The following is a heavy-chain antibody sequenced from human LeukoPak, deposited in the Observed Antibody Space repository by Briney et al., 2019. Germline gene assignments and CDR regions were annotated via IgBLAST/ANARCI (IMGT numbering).Heavy chain of an antibody. Sequence: SQTLSLTCAVSGGSMSSGGYSWSWIRQPPGKDLEWIAYIYHSGSTYYNPSLKSRVTISVDRSKNQFSLTLSSVTAADTAVYYCARDLEVRGGGAFDIWGQGTMVTVSS. CDR3: ARDLEVRGGGAFDI. CDR1: GGSMSSGGYS. J-gene: IGHJ3*02. D-gene: IGHD3-10*01. CDR2: IYHSGST. V-gene: IGHV4-30-2*01.